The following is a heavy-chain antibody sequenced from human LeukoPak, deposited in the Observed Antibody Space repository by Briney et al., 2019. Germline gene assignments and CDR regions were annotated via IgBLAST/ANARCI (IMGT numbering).Heavy chain of an antibody. CDR2: SYYTGST. J-gene: IGHJ4*02. D-gene: IGHD4-17*01. V-gene: IGHV4-59*11. Sequence: SETLSLTCTVSGGSISSQYWSWIRQPPGKGLEWIGYSYYTGSTNYNPSLKSRVTISVDTSNNQFSLKLSSVTAADTAVYYCARGYGDYVNWGQGTLVTVSS. CDR1: GGSISSQY. CDR3: ARGYGDYVN.